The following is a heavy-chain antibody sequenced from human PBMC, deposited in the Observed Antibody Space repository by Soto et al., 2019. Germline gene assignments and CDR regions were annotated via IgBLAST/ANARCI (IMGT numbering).Heavy chain of an antibody. CDR3: ARHGDSSGYRFDY. D-gene: IGHD3-22*01. J-gene: IGHJ4*02. V-gene: IGHV5-10-1*01. CDR1: GYSFTTYW. Sequence: GESLKISCKGSGYSFTTYWISRVRQMPGKGLEWMGRIDPSDSYTNYSPSFLGHVTISADKPISTAYLQWSSLKASDTAMYYCARHGDSSGYRFDYWGQGTLVTVSS. CDR2: IDPSDSYT.